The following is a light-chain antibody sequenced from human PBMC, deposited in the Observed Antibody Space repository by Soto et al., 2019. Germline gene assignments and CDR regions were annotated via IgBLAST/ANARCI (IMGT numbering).Light chain of an antibody. J-gene: IGKJ1*01. Sequence: IVLTQSPGTLSLSPGERATLSCRASQSVSNNYLAGYEQRPGQAPRLLIYGASNRATGIPDRFRGSGSVRDFTLTISSLEPADSAVYYCQQYNNWSRPFGQGTNADI. CDR1: QSVSNNY. CDR3: QQYNNWSRP. CDR2: GAS. V-gene: IGKV3-20*01.